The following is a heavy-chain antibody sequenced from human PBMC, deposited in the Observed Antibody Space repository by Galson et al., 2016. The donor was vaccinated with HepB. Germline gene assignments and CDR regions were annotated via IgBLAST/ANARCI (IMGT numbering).Heavy chain of an antibody. CDR1: RFTFSSYW. CDR3: ARVDRRSYSYGYYYSYYMDV. V-gene: IGHV3-7*03. CDR2: IKEDGSEK. D-gene: IGHD5-18*01. J-gene: IGHJ6*03. Sequence: SLRLSCAASRFTFSSYWMNWVRQAPGKGLEWVANIKEDGSEKYYADSVRGRFTISRDNAENSLYLQMKSLSPEDTAVYYCARVDRRSYSYGYYYSYYMDVWGKGTTVTVPS.